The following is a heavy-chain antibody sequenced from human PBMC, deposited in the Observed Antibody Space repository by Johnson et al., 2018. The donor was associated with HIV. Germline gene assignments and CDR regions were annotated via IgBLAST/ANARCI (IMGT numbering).Heavy chain of an antibody. CDR1: GFTFSSYA. D-gene: IGHD6-6*01. Sequence: QMMLVESGGGVVRPGESLRLSCAASGFTFSSYAMHWVRQAPGKGLEWVAVISYDGSNKYYADSVKGRFTISRDNSKNTLYLQMNSLRAEDTAVYYCAKAVAARPQGNDGAFDIWGQGTMVTVSS. J-gene: IGHJ3*02. CDR2: ISYDGSNK. V-gene: IGHV3-30-3*02. CDR3: AKAVAARPQGNDGAFDI.